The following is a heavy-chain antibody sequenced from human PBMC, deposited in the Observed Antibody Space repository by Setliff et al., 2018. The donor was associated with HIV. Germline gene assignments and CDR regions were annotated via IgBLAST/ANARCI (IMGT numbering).Heavy chain of an antibody. J-gene: IGHJ6*02. CDR1: GYTFNTYG. D-gene: IGHD3-10*01. V-gene: IGHV1-18*01. CDR2: ISPNFGHT. Sequence: ASVKVSCKASGYTFNTYGISWVRQAPGHGLEWMGWISPNFGHTNYAQNFLGRVTMTTDTSTSRAYMELRSLRSEDTAVYYCARSLAGLLWFGELLSTLEYYYGMDVWGQGTTVTVSS. CDR3: ARSLAGLLWFGELLSTLEYYYGMDV.